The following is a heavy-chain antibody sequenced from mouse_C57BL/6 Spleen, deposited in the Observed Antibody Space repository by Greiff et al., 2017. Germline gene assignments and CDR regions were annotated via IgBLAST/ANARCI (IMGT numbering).Heavy chain of an antibody. CDR2: ISSGGSYT. CDR1: GFTFSSYG. V-gene: IGHV5-6*01. J-gene: IGHJ3*01. Sequence: EVNVVESGGDLVKPRGSLKLSCAASGFTFSSYGMSWVRQTPDKRLEWVATISSGGSYTYYPDSVKGRFTISRDNAKNTLYLQMSSLKSEDTAMYYCARHDYYSNYEGFAYWGQGTLVTVSA. D-gene: IGHD2-5*01. CDR3: ARHDYYSNYEGFAY.